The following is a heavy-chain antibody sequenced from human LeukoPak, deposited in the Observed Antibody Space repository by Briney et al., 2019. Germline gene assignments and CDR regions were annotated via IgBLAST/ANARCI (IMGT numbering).Heavy chain of an antibody. J-gene: IGHJ4*02. CDR2: IYSRGST. V-gene: IGHV4-4*07. Sequence: PSETLSLTCTVSGGSITSYYWSWIRQSAGKGLEWIGRIYSRGSTNYNPSLKSRVTMSVDTSKNQFSLKLSSVTAADTAVYYCARVREEYYFDYWGQGTLVTVSS. CDR3: ARVREEYYFDY. CDR1: GGSITSYY.